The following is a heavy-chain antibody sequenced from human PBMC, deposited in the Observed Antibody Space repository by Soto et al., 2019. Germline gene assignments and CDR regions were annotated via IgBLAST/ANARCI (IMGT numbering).Heavy chain of an antibody. CDR2: IYYSGST. CDR1: GGSISSYY. D-gene: IGHD2-15*01. V-gene: IGHV4-59*01. Sequence: SETLSLTCTVSGGSISSYYWSWIRQPPGKGLEWIGYIYYSGSTNYNPSLKSRVTISVDTSKNQFSLKLSSVTAADTAVYYCARRVVVAATLWFDPWGQGTLVTVSS. J-gene: IGHJ5*02. CDR3: ARRVVVAATLWFDP.